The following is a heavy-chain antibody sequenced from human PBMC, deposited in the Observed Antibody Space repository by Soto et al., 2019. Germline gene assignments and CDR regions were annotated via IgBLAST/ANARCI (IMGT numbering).Heavy chain of an antibody. J-gene: IGHJ6*02. D-gene: IGHD3-22*01. Sequence: SETLSLTCTVSGGSMSSGGYYWSWIRQHPGKGLEWIGYIYYSGSTYYNPSLKSRVTISVDTSKNQFSLKLSSVTAADTAVYYCARGNSSGYLRLYYYGMDVWGQGTTVTVSS. CDR1: GGSMSSGGYY. CDR2: IYYSGST. CDR3: ARGNSSGYLRLYYYGMDV. V-gene: IGHV4-31*03.